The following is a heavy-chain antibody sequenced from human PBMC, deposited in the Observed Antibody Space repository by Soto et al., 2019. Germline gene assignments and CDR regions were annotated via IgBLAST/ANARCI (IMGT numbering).Heavy chain of an antibody. CDR2: IDWDDDK. D-gene: IGHD3-9*01. CDR1: GFSLSTRGMC. V-gene: IGHV2-70*01. CDR3: ARTRYYYDILTGYYGFDY. J-gene: IGHJ4*02. Sequence: ESGPTLVNPTQTLTLTCTFSGFSLSTRGMCVSWIRQPPGKALEWLALIDWDDDKYYSTSLKTRLTISKDTSKNQVVLTMTNMDPVDTATYYCARTRYYYDILTGYYGFDYWGQGTLVTVPQ.